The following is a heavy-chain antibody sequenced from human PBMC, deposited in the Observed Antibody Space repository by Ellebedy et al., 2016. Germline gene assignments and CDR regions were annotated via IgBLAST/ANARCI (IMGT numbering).Heavy chain of an antibody. D-gene: IGHD2-2*01. Sequence: ASVKVSCXASGYTFTGYYMHWVRQAPGQGLEWMGWINPNSGGTNYAQKFQGRVTMTRDTSISTAYMELSRLRSDDTAVYYCARVPLGDPYLYCSSTSCPFGYWGQGTLVTVSS. CDR1: GYTFTGYY. CDR2: INPNSGGT. J-gene: IGHJ4*02. CDR3: ARVPLGDPYLYCSSTSCPFGY. V-gene: IGHV1-2*02.